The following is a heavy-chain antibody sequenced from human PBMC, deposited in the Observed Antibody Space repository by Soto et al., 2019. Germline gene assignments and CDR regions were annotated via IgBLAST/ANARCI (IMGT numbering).Heavy chain of an antibody. Sequence: QVQLVQSGAEVKKPGSSVKVSCKASGGTFSSYAISWGRQAPGQGLEWMGGRIPIVGRANYAQKFQGRVTITADESTSTAYMELSSLRSEDTAVYYCARDCGRGWQNWFDPWGQGTLVTVSS. D-gene: IGHD6-19*01. CDR2: RIPIVGRA. V-gene: IGHV1-69*01. CDR3: ARDCGRGWQNWFDP. CDR1: GGTFSSYA. J-gene: IGHJ5*02.